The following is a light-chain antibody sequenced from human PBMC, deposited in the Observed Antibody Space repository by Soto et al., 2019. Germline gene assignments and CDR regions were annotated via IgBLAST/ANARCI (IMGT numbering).Light chain of an antibody. CDR1: QTVSSTY. CDR2: GAS. Sequence: IVLTQSPGTLSLSPGETATLSCRASQTVSSTYLAWYQHKPGRAPRLLIDGASSRAAGIPDRFSGSGSGTDFPLTISRLEPEDLAVYYCQQYDYLVTFGQGTKVDIK. V-gene: IGKV3-20*01. CDR3: QQYDYLVT. J-gene: IGKJ1*01.